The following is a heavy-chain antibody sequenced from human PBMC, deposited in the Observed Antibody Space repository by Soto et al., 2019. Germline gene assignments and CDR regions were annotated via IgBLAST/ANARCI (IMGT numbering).Heavy chain of an antibody. CDR1: GYSFTSYW. CDR2: IYPGDSGA. Sequence: PGESLKISCKGSGYSFTSYWIAWVRQMPGKGLEWMGIIYPGDSGARYSPSFQGQVTVSVDKSITAAYLQWSSLKASDTAIYYCARLAHLSLYGSGSYSYFESWGQGTQVTVSS. J-gene: IGHJ4*02. CDR3: ARLAHLSLYGSGSYSYFES. V-gene: IGHV5-51*01. D-gene: IGHD3-10*01.